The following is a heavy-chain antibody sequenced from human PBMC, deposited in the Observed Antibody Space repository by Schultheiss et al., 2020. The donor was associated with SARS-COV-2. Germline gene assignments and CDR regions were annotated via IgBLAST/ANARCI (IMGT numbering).Heavy chain of an antibody. D-gene: IGHD3-3*01. CDR2: MNPNSGNT. CDR1: GGTFSSYA. V-gene: IGHV1-8*02. CDR3: ARGRGPGPTIFGVVILTNWFDP. J-gene: IGHJ5*02. Sequence: ASVKVSCKASGGTFSSYAISWVRQAPGQGLEWMGWMNPNSGNTGYAQKFQGRVTMTRNTSISTAYMELSSLRSEDTAVYYCARGRGPGPTIFGVVILTNWFDPWGQGTLVTVSS.